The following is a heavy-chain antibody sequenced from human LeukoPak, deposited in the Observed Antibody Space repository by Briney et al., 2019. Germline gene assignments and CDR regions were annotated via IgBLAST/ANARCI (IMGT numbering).Heavy chain of an antibody. CDR2: IHSGGRT. V-gene: IGHV4-59*12. D-gene: IGHD6-13*01. Sequence: SETLSLTCTVSGGSISGDYWSWIRQSPGKGLEWIAYIHSGGRTSYNPSLKSRVTISVDKSKNQFSLKLSSVTAADTAVYYCARLPPSSWYLGYYYYYYMDVWGKGTTVTVSS. J-gene: IGHJ6*03. CDR1: GGSISGDY. CDR3: ARLPPSSWYLGYYYYYYMDV.